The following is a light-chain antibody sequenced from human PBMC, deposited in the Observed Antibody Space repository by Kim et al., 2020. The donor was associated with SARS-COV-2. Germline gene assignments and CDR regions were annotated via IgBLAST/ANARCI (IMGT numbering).Light chain of an antibody. CDR2: DAS. CDR3: QQYDTSRT. Sequence: VLTQSPGTLSLSPGERATLSCRASQSVSSTYLAWYQQKPGQAPRLLMSDASTRATGIPDRFSGSGSETDFTLTISRLEPEDFAVYYCQQYDTSRTFGQGTKV. V-gene: IGKV3-20*01. J-gene: IGKJ1*01. CDR1: QSVSSTY.